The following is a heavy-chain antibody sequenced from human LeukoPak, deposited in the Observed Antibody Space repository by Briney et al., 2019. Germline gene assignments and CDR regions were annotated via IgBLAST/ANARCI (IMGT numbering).Heavy chain of an antibody. V-gene: IGHV4-59*01. CDR3: ARFPTRWGYYGEGWFDP. Sequence: SETLSLTCTVSGGSISSYYWSWIRQPPGKGLEWIGYIYYSGSTNYNPSLKSRVTISVDTSKNQFSLKLSSVTAADTAVYYCARFPTRWGYYGEGWFDPWGQGTLVTVSS. J-gene: IGHJ5*02. D-gene: IGHD4-17*01. CDR1: GGSISSYY. CDR2: IYYSGST.